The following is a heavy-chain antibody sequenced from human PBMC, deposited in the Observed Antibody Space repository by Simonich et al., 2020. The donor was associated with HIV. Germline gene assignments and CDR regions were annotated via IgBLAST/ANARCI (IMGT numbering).Heavy chain of an antibody. CDR2: VNPEECET. CDR3: AAVKYYYDSSGFSYDGVDV. Sequence: QVQLVQSGAEVKKPGASVKVSCKVSGYTLTELSMHWGRQAPGKGVEWMGGVNPEECETIYAQKFQGGVTMTEDSSTDTAHMELSSLTSEDTAVYFCAAVKYYYDSSGFSYDGVDVWGQGTMVTVSS. V-gene: IGHV1-24*01. J-gene: IGHJ3*01. CDR1: GYTLTELS. D-gene: IGHD3-22*01.